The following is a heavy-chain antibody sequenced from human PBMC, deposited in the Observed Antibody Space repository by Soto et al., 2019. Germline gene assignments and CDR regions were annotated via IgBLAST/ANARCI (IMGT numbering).Heavy chain of an antibody. J-gene: IGHJ3*02. CDR2: ISYDGSNK. V-gene: IGHV3-30*18. CDR3: AKGYYDSSGYHSLMGAFDI. D-gene: IGHD3-22*01. Sequence: ESGGGVVQPGRSLRLSCAASGFTFSSYGMHWVRQAPGKGLEWVAVISYDGSNKYYADSVKGRFTISRDNSKNTLYLQMNSLRAEDTAVYYCAKGYYDSSGYHSLMGAFDIWGQGTMVTVSS. CDR1: GFTFSSYG.